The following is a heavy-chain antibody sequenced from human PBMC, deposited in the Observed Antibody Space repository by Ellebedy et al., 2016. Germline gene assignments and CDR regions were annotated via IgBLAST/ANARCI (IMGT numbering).Heavy chain of an antibody. D-gene: IGHD1-26*01. CDR2: ISSSSSYI. Sequence: GGSLRLSCAASGFTFSSYSMNWVRQAPGKGLEWVSSISSSSSYIYYADSVKGRFTISRDNAKNSLYLQMNSLRAEDTAVYYCARTHSGSYRVFDYWGQGTLVTVSS. CDR3: ARTHSGSYRVFDY. J-gene: IGHJ4*02. V-gene: IGHV3-21*01. CDR1: GFTFSSYS.